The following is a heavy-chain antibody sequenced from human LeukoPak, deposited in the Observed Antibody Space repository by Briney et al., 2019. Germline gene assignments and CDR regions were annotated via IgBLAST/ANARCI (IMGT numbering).Heavy chain of an antibody. CDR3: ARHMTVSGTRGFDN. V-gene: IGHV4-4*02. CDR1: GGSVSRTNW. Sequence: SGTQSLTCAVSGGSVSRTNWCSWVRQPPGKGLEWIGEIQFSGNTHYNPSLETRVTMSVDESETRVTLKMSSVTAADTAVYYCARHMTVSGTRGFDNWGRGILVTVSS. J-gene: IGHJ4*02. CDR2: IQFSGNT. D-gene: IGHD6-19*01.